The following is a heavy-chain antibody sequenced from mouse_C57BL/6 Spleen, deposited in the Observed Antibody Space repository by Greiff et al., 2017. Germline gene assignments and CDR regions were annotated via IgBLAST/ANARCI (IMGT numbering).Heavy chain of an antibody. CDR1: GYTFTSYW. CDR2: IDPSDSYT. V-gene: IGHV1-69*01. CDR3: ARWGNWDFDY. J-gene: IGHJ2*01. D-gene: IGHD4-1*01. Sequence: VQLQQPGAELVMPGASVKLSCKASGYTFTSYWMHWVKQRPGQGLEWIGEIDPSDSYTNYNQKFKGKSTLTVDKSSSTAYMQLSSLTSEDSAVYYCARWGNWDFDYWGQGTTLTVSS.